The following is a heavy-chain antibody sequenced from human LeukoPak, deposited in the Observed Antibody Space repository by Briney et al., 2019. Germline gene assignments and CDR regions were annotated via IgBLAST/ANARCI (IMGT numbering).Heavy chain of an antibody. CDR1: GFTFSDYY. CDR3: AREGNDILTGYPDYFDY. D-gene: IGHD3-9*01. V-gene: IGHV3-11*06. CDR2: ISSSSSYT. J-gene: IGHJ4*02. Sequence: PGGSLRLSCAASGFTFSDYYMSWIRQAPGKGLEWVSYISSSSSYTNYADSVKGQFTISRDNAKNSLYLQMNSLRAEDTAVYYCAREGNDILTGYPDYFDYWGQGTLVTVSS.